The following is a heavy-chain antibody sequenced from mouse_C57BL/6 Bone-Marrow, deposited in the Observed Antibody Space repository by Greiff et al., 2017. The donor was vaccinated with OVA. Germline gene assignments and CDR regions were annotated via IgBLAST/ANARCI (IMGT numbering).Heavy chain of an antibody. CDR3: TRGFTTVVAMDYYAMDY. V-gene: IGHV1-15*01. Sequence: QVQLQQSGAELVRPGASVTLSCKASGYTFTDYEMHWVKQTPVHGLEWIGAIDPETGGTAYNQKFKGKAILTADKSSSTAYMELRSLTSEDSAVYYGTRGFTTVVAMDYYAMDYWGQGTSVTVSS. CDR2: IDPETGGT. J-gene: IGHJ4*01. D-gene: IGHD1-1*01. CDR1: GYTFTDYE.